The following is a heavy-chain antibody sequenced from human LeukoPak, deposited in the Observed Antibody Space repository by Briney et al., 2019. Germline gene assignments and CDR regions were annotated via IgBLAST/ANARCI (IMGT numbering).Heavy chain of an antibody. CDR1: GFTFSSYA. CDR2: ISGSGGST. V-gene: IGHV3-23*01. J-gene: IGHJ4*02. D-gene: IGHD6-13*01. Sequence: GGSLRLSCAASGFTFSSYAMSWVRQAPGKGLEWVSAISGSGGSTYYADSVKGRFTISRDNSKNTLYLQMNSLRAEDTAVYYCAKGRYSSSWYLIDYWGQGTLVTVSS. CDR3: AKGRYSSSWYLIDY.